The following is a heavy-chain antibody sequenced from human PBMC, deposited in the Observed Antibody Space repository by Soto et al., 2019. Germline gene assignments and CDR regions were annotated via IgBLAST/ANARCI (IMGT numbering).Heavy chain of an antibody. J-gene: IGHJ5*02. D-gene: IGHD3-22*01. CDR2: IFLSDSAT. CDR1: GYKFTSYW. V-gene: IGHV5-51*01. Sequence: GASLKISCRTSGYKFTSYWIAWVRQMPRKDLAWMRIIFLSDSATRYSPSFQGQVTISADRSTSTVFLQWASLTASDTAGSCWAGKDKSGCLKWFDPWGQGTLVTVFS. CDR3: AGKDKSGCLKWFDP.